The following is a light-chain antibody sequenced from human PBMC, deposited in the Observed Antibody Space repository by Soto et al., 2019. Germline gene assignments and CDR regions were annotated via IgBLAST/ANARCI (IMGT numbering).Light chain of an antibody. CDR1: QSVSSY. V-gene: IGKV3-11*01. J-gene: IGKJ3*01. Sequence: EIVMTQSPATLAVSRGVRSTLSCRASQSVSSYLAWYEQKPGQAPRLLIYDASNRATGIPARFSGSGSGTDFTLTISSLEPEDFAVYYCQQRSNWPLAFGPGTKVDIK. CDR3: QQRSNWPLA. CDR2: DAS.